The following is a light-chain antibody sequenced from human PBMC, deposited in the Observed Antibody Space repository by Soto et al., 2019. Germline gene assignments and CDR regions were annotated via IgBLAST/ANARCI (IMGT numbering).Light chain of an antibody. Sequence: QSVLTQPPSASGTPGQTVTISCSGSSSNIGDNPVNWYQQLPGAAPKLLIYINDQRPSGVPDRFSGSKSGTSASLAISGLQPEDEADYYCSSYTSSSTYVFGTGTKLTVL. J-gene: IGLJ1*01. CDR1: SSNIGDNP. CDR2: IND. CDR3: SSYTSSSTYV. V-gene: IGLV1-44*01.